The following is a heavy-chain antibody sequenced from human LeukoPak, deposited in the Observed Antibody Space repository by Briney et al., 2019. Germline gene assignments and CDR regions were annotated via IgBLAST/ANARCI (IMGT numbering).Heavy chain of an antibody. CDR2: INTTDGST. J-gene: IGHJ6*03. CDR3: AKDGPVSSTHYYYYYYMDV. D-gene: IGHD2-8*01. V-gene: IGHV1-46*01. CDR1: GYTFTSYY. Sequence: ASVKVSCKASGYTFTSYYVHWVRQAPGQGLEWMGVINTTDGSTNFAQKFQGRVTMNGDTSTNTVYREVNNLRSEDTAIYYCAKDGPVSSTHYYYYYYMDVWGNGTTVTVSS.